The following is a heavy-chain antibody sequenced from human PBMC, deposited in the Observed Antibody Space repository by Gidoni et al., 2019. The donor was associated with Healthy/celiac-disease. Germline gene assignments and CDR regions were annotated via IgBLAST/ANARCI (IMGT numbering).Heavy chain of an antibody. Sequence: EVQLVESGGGLVQPGRSLRLSCAASGFTFDDYAMHWVRQAPGKGLEWVSGISWNSGSIGYADSVKGRFTISRDNAKNSLYLQMNSLRAEDTALYYCAKGPNGSCCFNNWFDPWGQGTLVTVSS. CDR3: AKGPNGSCCFNNWFDP. CDR2: ISWNSGSI. CDR1: GFTFDDYA. J-gene: IGHJ5*02. D-gene: IGHD2-2*01. V-gene: IGHV3-9*01.